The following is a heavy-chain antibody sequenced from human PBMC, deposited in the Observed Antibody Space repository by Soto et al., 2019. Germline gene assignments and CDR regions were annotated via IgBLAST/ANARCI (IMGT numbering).Heavy chain of an antibody. Sequence: ASVKVSCKASGYIFTAYSMHWVRQAPGQGLEWLGWINPNSGDTIYAQKFQDRVTMTCDTSVSTAYLELSSLSSDDTALYYCARAASAVVSLDYCGQGTLVTVSS. V-gene: IGHV1-2*02. J-gene: IGHJ4*02. D-gene: IGHD2-15*01. CDR2: INPNSGDT. CDR3: ARAASAVVSLDY. CDR1: GYIFTAYS.